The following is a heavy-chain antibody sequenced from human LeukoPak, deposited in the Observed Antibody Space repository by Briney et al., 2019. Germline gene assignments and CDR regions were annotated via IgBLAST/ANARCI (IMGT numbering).Heavy chain of an antibody. CDR3: ARRGIAVAGFDY. Sequence: SETLSLTCTVSGGSIGSDYWGWIRQSPGKGLEWIGYTYNSGSTKYNPSLKSRVTISVGTSKNHFSLTLGSVTAADTAVYYCARRGIAVAGFDYWGQGTLVTVSS. D-gene: IGHD6-19*01. CDR1: GGSIGSDY. V-gene: IGHV4-59*01. CDR2: TYNSGST. J-gene: IGHJ4*02.